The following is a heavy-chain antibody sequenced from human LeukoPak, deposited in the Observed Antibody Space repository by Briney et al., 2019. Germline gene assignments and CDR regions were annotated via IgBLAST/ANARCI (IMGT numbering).Heavy chain of an antibody. D-gene: IGHD3-10*01. J-gene: IGHJ3*02. CDR2: IYYSGNT. CDR3: AREGTAHAFDI. Sequence: SETLSLTCTVSGDPIFSASYYWGWLRQHPGKGLEWIGFIYYSGNTYYSSSLKSRITISIDTSKNQFSLSLSSVTVADTAVYYCAREGTAHAFDIWGQGTMVTVSS. CDR1: GDPIFSASYY. V-gene: IGHV4-31*03.